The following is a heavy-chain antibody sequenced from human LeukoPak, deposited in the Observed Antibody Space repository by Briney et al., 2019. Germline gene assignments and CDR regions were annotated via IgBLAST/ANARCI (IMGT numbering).Heavy chain of an antibody. V-gene: IGHV4-59*08. J-gene: IGHJ1*01. D-gene: IGHD3-22*01. CDR3: ASYYYDRNFQH. CDR2: IYYSGST. Sequence: SETLSLTCTVSGGSISSYYWSWIRQPPGKGLEWIGYIYYSGSTNYNPSLKSRVNISVDTSKNQFSLKLSSVTAADTAVYYCASYYYDRNFQHWGQGTLVTVSS. CDR1: GGSISSYY.